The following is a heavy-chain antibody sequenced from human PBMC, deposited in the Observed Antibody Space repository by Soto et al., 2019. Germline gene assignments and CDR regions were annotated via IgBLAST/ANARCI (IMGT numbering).Heavy chain of an antibody. J-gene: IGHJ6*02. CDR1: GDSYSSSNW. Sequence: QVQLQESGPGLVKPSGTLSLTCTVSGDSYSSSNWWSWVRQSPGKGLEWIGEIYHSGSTNYNPSLRCRVIISVDKSKRQSSVKLNSVTAEDTAVYFCASEVRGVLDVWGHGTTVTVSS. V-gene: IGHV4-4*02. D-gene: IGHD3-10*01. CDR2: IYHSGST. CDR3: ASEVRGVLDV.